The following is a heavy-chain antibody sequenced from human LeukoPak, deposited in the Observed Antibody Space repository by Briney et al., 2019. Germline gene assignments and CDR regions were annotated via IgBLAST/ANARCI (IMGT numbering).Heavy chain of an antibody. Sequence: GASVKVSCKASGGTFSSYAISWVRQAPGQGLEWMGRIIPILGIANYAQKFQGRVTITADKPTSTAYMELSSLRSEDTAVYYCAREGGYWNYPAWGQGTLVTVSS. V-gene: IGHV1-69*04. J-gene: IGHJ5*02. D-gene: IGHD1-7*01. CDR2: IIPILGIA. CDR3: AREGGYWNYPA. CDR1: GGTFSSYA.